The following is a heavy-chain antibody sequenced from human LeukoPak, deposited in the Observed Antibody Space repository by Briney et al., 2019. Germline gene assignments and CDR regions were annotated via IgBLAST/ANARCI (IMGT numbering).Heavy chain of an antibody. D-gene: IGHD2-15*01. J-gene: IGHJ4*02. CDR1: GFTFSSYA. Sequence: PGRSLRLSCAASGFTFSSYAMHWVRQAPGKGLEWVALISDDGSNKFYADSVKGRFTISRDNSKNTLYLQMNSLRAEDTAVYYCVRANCGRSCFLIDYWGQGTLVTVSS. CDR2: ISDDGSNK. CDR3: VRANCGRSCFLIDY. V-gene: IGHV3-30*04.